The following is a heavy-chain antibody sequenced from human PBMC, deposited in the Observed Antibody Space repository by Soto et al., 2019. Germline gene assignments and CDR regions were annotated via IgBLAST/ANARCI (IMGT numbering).Heavy chain of an antibody. CDR2: INAGNGNT. CDR1: GYTFTSYA. CDR3: ASTFCSGGSCYSRAADYYYYGMDV. J-gene: IGHJ6*02. Sequence: QVQLVQSGAEVKKPGASVKVSCKASGYTFTSYAMHWVRQAPGQRLEWMGWINAGNGNTKYSQKFQGRVTITRDTSASTAYMDLSSLRSEDTAVYYCASTFCSGGSCYSRAADYYYYGMDVWGQGTTVTVSS. D-gene: IGHD2-15*01. V-gene: IGHV1-3*01.